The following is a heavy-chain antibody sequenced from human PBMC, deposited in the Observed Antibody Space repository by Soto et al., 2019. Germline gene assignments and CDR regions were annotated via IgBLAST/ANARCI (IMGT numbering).Heavy chain of an antibody. CDR2: LNTDGSFT. Sequence: LRLSCAASGFTFSSSWMHWVRQAPGKGLTWVSRLNTDGSFTNYADSVKGRFTVSRDNAKNTLYLQMSSLRAEDTAVYYCATLFSSGSQNDCWGQGTLVTVSS. J-gene: IGHJ4*02. CDR1: GFTFSSSW. D-gene: IGHD3-22*01. V-gene: IGHV3-74*01. CDR3: ATLFSSGSQNDC.